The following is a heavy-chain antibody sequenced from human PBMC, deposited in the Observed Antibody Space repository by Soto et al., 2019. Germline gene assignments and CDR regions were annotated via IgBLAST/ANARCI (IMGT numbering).Heavy chain of an antibody. J-gene: IGHJ4*02. D-gene: IGHD3-22*01. CDR2: INAGNGNT. Sequence: ASVKVSCKASGYTFTSYAMHWVRQAPGQRLEWMGWINAGNGNTKYSQKFQGRVTITRDTSASTAYMELSSLRSEDTAVYYCASSGYYDSSGYPGAYLFDYWGQGTLVTVSS. V-gene: IGHV1-3*01. CDR3: ASSGYYDSSGYPGAYLFDY. CDR1: GYTFTSYA.